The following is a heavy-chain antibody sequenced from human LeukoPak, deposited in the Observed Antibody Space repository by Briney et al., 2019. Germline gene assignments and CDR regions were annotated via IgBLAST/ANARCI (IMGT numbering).Heavy chain of an antibody. CDR1: GLSFSYYW. V-gene: IGHV3-74*01. CDR3: LRVDDTNGHNWFDP. D-gene: IGHD2-8*01. CDR2: IIGDGTRT. J-gene: IGHJ5*02. Sequence: PGGSLRLSCAASGLSFSYYWMHWVRQGSGKGPVWVSRIIGDGTRTDYADSVKGRFTISRDNAKSTLYLQMNSLTVEDTAVYYCLRVDDTNGHNWFDPWGQGTLVTVSS.